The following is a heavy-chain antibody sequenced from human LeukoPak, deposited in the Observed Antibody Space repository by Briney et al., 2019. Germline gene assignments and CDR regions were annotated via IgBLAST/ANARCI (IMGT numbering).Heavy chain of an antibody. CDR3: ARSIGYYYTMDV. J-gene: IGHJ6*02. V-gene: IGHV3-11*01. CDR1: GFSFSDYY. CDR2: ISGSGSDL. D-gene: IGHD3-22*01. Sequence: GGPLRLSCVACGFSFSDYYMSWIRQAPGRGLEWISYISGSGSDLYYADSVKGRFTISRDNANNSLCLQMNSLRAEDTAVYYCARSIGYYYTMDVWGQGTTVTVSS.